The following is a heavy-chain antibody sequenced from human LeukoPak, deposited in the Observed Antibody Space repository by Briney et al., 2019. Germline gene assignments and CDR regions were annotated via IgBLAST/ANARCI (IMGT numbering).Heavy chain of an antibody. J-gene: IGHJ4*02. CDR3: ARGTEYYYDSSGYSDY. Sequence: SETLSLTCAVYGGSFSGYYWSWIRQPPGKGLEWIGEINHSGSTNHNPSLKSRVTISVDTSKNQFSLKLSSVTAADTAVYYCARGTEYYYDSSGYSDYWGQGTLVTVSS. D-gene: IGHD3-22*01. V-gene: IGHV4-34*01. CDR1: GGSFSGYY. CDR2: INHSGST.